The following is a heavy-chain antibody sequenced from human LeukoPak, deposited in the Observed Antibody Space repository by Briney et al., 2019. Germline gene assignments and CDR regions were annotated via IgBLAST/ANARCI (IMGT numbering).Heavy chain of an antibody. J-gene: IGHJ4*02. V-gene: IGHV4-39*07. CDR2: IYYSGST. Sequence: SETLSLTCTVSGGSISSSSYYWGWIRQPPGKGLEWIGSIYYSGSTYYNPSLKSRVTISVDTSKNQFSLKLSSVTAADTAVYYCARDVTAYDFWSGYYSKLDYWGQGTLVTVSS. CDR1: GGSISSSSYY. CDR3: ARDVTAYDFWSGYYSKLDY. D-gene: IGHD3-3*01.